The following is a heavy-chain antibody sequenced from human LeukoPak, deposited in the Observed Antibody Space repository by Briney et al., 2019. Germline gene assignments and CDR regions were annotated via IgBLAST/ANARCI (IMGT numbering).Heavy chain of an antibody. V-gene: IGHV3-30*18. CDR2: ISYDGSNK. J-gene: IGHJ4*02. Sequence: GRSLRLSCAASGFTFSSYGMHWVRQAPGKGLEWVAVISYDGSNKYYADSVKGRFTISRDNSKNTLYLQMNSLRAEDTAVYYCAKDPVHPRDGYNYGWLSRWGQGTLVTVSS. CDR1: GFTFSSYG. D-gene: IGHD5-24*01. CDR3: AKDPVHPRDGYNYGWLSR.